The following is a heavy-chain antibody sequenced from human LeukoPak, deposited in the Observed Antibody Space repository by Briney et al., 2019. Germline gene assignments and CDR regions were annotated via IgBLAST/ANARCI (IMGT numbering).Heavy chain of an antibody. CDR2: INPNSGGT. CDR3: ARDSVEGGGVQFDY. D-gene: IGHD3-10*01. V-gene: IGHV1-2*02. J-gene: IGHJ4*02. Sequence: ASVKVSCKASGYTFTGYYYIHWVRQAPGQGLEWMGWINPNSGGTNYAQKFQGRVTMTRDTSISTAYMELSRLRSDDTAVYYCARDSVEGGGVQFDYWGQGTLVTVSS. CDR1: GYTFTGYYY.